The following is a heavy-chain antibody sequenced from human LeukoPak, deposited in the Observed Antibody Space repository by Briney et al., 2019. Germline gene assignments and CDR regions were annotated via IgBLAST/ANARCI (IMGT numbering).Heavy chain of an antibody. CDR1: GFTFSSYW. D-gene: IGHD3-10*01. J-gene: IGHJ4*02. CDR3: ARDRITMVRGLLTYFDY. Sequence: GESLRLSCAASGFTFSSYWMSWVRQAPGKGLEWVANIKQDGSEKYYVDSVKGRFTISRDNAKNSLYLQMNSLRAEDTAVYYCARDRITMVRGLLTYFDYWGQGTLVTVSS. V-gene: IGHV3-7*03. CDR2: IKQDGSEK.